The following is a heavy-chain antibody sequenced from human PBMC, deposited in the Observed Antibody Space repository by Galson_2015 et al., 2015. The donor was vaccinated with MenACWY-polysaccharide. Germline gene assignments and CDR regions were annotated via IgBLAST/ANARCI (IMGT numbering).Heavy chain of an antibody. J-gene: IGHJ3*02. D-gene: IGHD3-22*01. Sequence: SLRLSCAASGFTFDDYAMHWVRQAPGKGLEWVSGISWNSGSIGYADSVKGRFTISRDNAKNSLYLQMNSLRAEDTALYYCTRVGSGLTSNPYAFDIWGQGTMVTVSS. CDR1: GFTFDDYA. CDR2: ISWNSGSI. V-gene: IGHV3-9*01. CDR3: TRVGSGLTSNPYAFDI.